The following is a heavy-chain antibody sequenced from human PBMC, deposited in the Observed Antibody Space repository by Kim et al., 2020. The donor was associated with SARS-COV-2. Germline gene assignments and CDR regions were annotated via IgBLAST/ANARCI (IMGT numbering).Heavy chain of an antibody. CDR3: ARGMED. D-gene: IGHD3-3*01. CDR2: PTSGHT. J-gene: IGHJ4*02. Sequence: PTSGHTGYAQKFQGRVTMTRNTSITTAYMELSSLRSEDTAVYYCARGMEDWGQGTLVTISS. V-gene: IGHV1-8*01.